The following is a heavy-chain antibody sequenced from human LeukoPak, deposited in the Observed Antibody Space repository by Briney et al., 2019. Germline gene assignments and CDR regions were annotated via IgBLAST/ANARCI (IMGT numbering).Heavy chain of an antibody. Sequence: PGRSLRLSCAASGFTFDDYAMHWVRQAPGKGLEWVSGISWNSGSIGYADSVKGRFTISRDNAKNSLYLQMNSLRAEDTALYYCAKVMSLRYFDWPYAFDIWGQGTMVTASS. D-gene: IGHD3-9*01. CDR1: GFTFDDYA. CDR3: AKVMSLRYFDWPYAFDI. V-gene: IGHV3-9*01. CDR2: ISWNSGSI. J-gene: IGHJ3*02.